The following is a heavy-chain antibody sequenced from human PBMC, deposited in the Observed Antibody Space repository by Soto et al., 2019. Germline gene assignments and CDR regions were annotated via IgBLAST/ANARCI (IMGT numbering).Heavy chain of an antibody. D-gene: IGHD3-16*02. Sequence: GGSLRLSCTASGFTFGDYAMSWFRQAPGKGLEWVGFIRSKAYGGTTEYAASVKGRFTISRDDSKSIAYLQMNSLETGEPGVYFCTRDYYDYIWGSYRSNPVVDYWGQGTLVTVSS. CDR1: GFTFGDYA. CDR2: IRSKAYGGTT. V-gene: IGHV3-49*03. J-gene: IGHJ4*02. CDR3: TRDYYDYIWGSYRSNPVVDY.